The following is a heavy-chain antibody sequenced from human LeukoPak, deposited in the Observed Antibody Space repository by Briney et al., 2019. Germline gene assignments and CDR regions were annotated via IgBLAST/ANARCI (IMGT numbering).Heavy chain of an antibody. CDR1: GYTFTSYG. CDR2: ISAYNGNT. D-gene: IGHD3-3*01. CDR3: ARDHHYDFWSGYYS. V-gene: IGHV1-18*01. Sequence: ASVKVSCKASGYTFTSYGISWVRQAPGQGLEWMGWISAYNGNTNYAQKLQGRVTMTTDTSTSTAYMELRSLRSEDTAVYYCARDHHYDFWSGYYSWGQGTLVTVSS. J-gene: IGHJ5*02.